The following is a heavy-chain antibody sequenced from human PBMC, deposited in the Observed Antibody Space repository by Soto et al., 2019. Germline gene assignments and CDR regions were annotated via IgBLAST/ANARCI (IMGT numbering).Heavy chain of an antibody. CDR3: ARDVSPGSSSLYLDAFDI. Sequence: EVQLEESGGDLVQPGGSLRLSCEASGFTLSAYWMTWVRQAPGKGLEWVANINRDGSKKSYLDSVRGRFTISRDNVGNSLYLKMDSLRADDSALYYCARDVSPGSSSLYLDAFDIWGQGTMVTVSS. J-gene: IGHJ3*02. CDR2: INRDGSKK. CDR1: GFTLSAYW. D-gene: IGHD6-13*01. V-gene: IGHV3-7*05.